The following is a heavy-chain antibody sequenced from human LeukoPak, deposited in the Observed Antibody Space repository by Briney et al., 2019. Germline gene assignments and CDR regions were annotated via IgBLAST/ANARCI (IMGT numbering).Heavy chain of an antibody. D-gene: IGHD3-10*01. CDR2: TSWNSGSI. V-gene: IGHV3-9*03. CDR1: GFTFDDYA. CDR3: ARGAMVRGVSWFDP. Sequence: PGGSLRLSCAASGFTFDDYAMHWVRQAPGKGLEWVSGTSWNSGSIGYADSVKGRFTISRDNAKNSLYLQMNSLRAEDMALYYCARGAMVRGVSWFDPWGQGTLVTVSS. J-gene: IGHJ5*02.